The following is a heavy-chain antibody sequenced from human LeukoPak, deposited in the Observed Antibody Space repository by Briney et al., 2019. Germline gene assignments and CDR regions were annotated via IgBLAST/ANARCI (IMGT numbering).Heavy chain of an antibody. CDR1: GGSISSYY. CDR2: IYTSGST. J-gene: IGHJ6*02. V-gene: IGHV4-4*07. CDR3: ARDQELQIPYYYYYGMDV. Sequence: SETLSLTCAVYGGSISSYYWSWIRQPAGKGLEWIGRIYTSGSTNYNPSLKSRVTMSVDTSKNQFSLKLSSVTAADTAVYYCARDQELQIPYYYYYGMDVWGQGTTVTVSS. D-gene: IGHD1-26*01.